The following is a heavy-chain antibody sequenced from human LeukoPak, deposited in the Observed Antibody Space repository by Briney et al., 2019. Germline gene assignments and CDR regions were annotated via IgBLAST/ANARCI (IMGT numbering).Heavy chain of an antibody. D-gene: IGHD3-3*01. V-gene: IGHV3-23*01. J-gene: IGHJ5*02. Sequence: GGSLRLSCEGSGFIFSSYAMTWVRQAPGKGLQWVSSISCSGESTYYADSMKGRFTISRDNSKNTLSLQMNSLRAEDTAVYVCAKGWEFRVVIPAAVSWGQGTLVTVSS. CDR3: AKGWEFRVVIPAAVS. CDR2: ISCSGEST. CDR1: GFIFSSYA.